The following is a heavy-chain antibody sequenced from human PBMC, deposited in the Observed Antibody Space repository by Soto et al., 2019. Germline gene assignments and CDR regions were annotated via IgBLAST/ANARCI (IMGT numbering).Heavy chain of an antibody. D-gene: IGHD6-13*01. CDR2: IYASGNT. Sequence: SETLSLTCTVSGASISDYYWSWIRQPAGKGLECIGRIYASGNTNYNPSLKSRVTMSVDTSKNQFSLTLNSVTAADTAVYYCARESRSALGTVEHWGQGTPVTVSS. CDR3: ARESRSALGTVEH. V-gene: IGHV4-4*07. CDR1: GASISDYY. J-gene: IGHJ4*02.